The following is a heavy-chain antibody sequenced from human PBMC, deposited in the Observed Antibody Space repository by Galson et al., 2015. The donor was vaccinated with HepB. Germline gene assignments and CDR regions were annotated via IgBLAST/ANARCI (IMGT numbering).Heavy chain of an antibody. V-gene: IGHV1-2*06. CDR2: INPNSGGT. Sequence: SVKVSCKASGYTFTGYYMHWVRQAPGQGLEWMGRINPNSGGTNYAQKFQGRVTMTRDTSISTAYMELSRLRSDDTAVYYCARDWVGQVTTRVYYYYMDVWGKGTTVTVSS. J-gene: IGHJ6*03. CDR1: GYTFTGYY. D-gene: IGHD4-17*01. CDR3: ARDWVGQVTTRVYYYYMDV.